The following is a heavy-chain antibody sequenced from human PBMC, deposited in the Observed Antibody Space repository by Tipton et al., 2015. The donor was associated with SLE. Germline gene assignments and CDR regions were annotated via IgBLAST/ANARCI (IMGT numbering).Heavy chain of an antibody. Sequence: TLSLTCTVSGGSISSYYWSWIRQPPGKGLEWIGYIYYSGSTNYNPPLKSRVTISVDTSKNQFSLKLSSVTAADTAVYYCARVRPNRNWFDPWGQGTLVTVSS. D-gene: IGHD1-14*01. CDR1: GGSISSYY. CDR3: ARVRPNRNWFDP. J-gene: IGHJ5*02. V-gene: IGHV4-59*01. CDR2: IYYSGST.